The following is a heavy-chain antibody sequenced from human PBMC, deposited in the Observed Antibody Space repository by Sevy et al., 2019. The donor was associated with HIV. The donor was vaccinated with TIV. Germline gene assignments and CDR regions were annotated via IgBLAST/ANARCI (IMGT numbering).Heavy chain of an antibody. D-gene: IGHD2-15*01. CDR1: GFTFSSYA. V-gene: IGHV3-23*01. Sequence: GGSLRLSCAASGFTFSSYAMSWVRQAPGKGLEWVSAISGSGGSTYYADSVKGRFTISRDNSKNTLYLQMNSLRAEDTAVYYCAKARISGGSYYLAYWGQGTLVTVSS. CDR3: AKARISGGSYYLAY. J-gene: IGHJ4*02. CDR2: ISGSGGST.